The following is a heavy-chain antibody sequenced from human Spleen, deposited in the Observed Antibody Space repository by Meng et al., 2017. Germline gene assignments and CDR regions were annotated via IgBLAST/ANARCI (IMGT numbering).Heavy chain of an antibody. J-gene: IGHJ4*02. CDR1: GYTFTSYG. V-gene: IGHV1-18*01. D-gene: IGHD1-7*01. CDR2: ISAYNGNT. Sequence: ASVKVSCKPSGYTFTSYGISWVRQAPGQGLEWMGWISAYNGNTNYARKVQGRVTMTTDTSTGTAYMEVRSLRSDDTAVYYCARTLNNWNYLFDYWGQGTLVTVSS. CDR3: ARTLNNWNYLFDY.